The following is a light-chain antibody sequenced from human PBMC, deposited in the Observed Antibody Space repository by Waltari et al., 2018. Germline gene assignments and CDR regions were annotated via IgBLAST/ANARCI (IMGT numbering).Light chain of an antibody. V-gene: IGKV3-15*01. CDR3: QQYNNWPPWT. CDR1: QNVTNN. CDR2: GAS. J-gene: IGKJ1*01. Sequence: EIVMTQSPATLSVSPGQRATLSCRASQNVTNNLAWYQQKPGQAHRLLIYGASTRASGIPTRFSGSGSGTEFTLTISSLQSEDFAVYYCQQYNNWPPWTFGQGTKVEIK.